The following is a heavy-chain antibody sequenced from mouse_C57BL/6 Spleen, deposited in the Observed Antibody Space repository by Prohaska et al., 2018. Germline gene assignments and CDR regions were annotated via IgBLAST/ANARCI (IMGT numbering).Heavy chain of an antibody. Sequence: HGKSLEWIGDINPNNGGSSYNQKFKGKATLTVDKSSSTAYMELRSLTSEDSAVYCCARSQANYFDYWGQGTTLTVSS. CDR3: ARSQANYFDY. V-gene: IGHV1-26*01. CDR2: INPNNGGS. D-gene: IGHD3-2*02. J-gene: IGHJ2*01.